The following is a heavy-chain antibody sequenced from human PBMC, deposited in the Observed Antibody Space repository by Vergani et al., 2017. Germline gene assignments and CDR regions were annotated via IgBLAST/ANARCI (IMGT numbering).Heavy chain of an antibody. CDR2: INPNSGGT. CDR3: ARDPEGYDFWSGYCPTFDY. J-gene: IGHJ4*02. D-gene: IGHD3-3*01. CDR1: GYTFTGYY. Sequence: VQLVQSGAEVKKPGASVKVSCKASGYTFTGYYMHWVRQAPGQGLEWMGWINPNSGGTNYAQKFQGRVTMTRDTSISTAYMELSRLRSDDTAVYYCARDPEGYDFWSGYCPTFDYWGQGTLVTVSS. V-gene: IGHV1-2*02.